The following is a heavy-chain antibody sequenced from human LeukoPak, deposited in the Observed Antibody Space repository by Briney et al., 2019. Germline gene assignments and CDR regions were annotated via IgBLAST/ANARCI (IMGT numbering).Heavy chain of an antibody. CDR1: GFTFSDYY. V-gene: IGHV3-11*01. Sequence: PGGSLRLSCAASGFTFSDYYMSWIRQAPGKGLEWVSDISRSGSNIYYADSVKGRFTISRDNARNSLYLQMNTLRVEDTAVYYCTRVASTRGPIDYWGQGTLVTVSS. CDR3: TRVASTRGPIDY. D-gene: IGHD1-26*01. J-gene: IGHJ4*02. CDR2: ISRSGSNI.